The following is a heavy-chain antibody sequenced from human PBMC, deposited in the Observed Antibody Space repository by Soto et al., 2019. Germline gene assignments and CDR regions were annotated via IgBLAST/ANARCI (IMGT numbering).Heavy chain of an antibody. J-gene: IGHJ6*02. V-gene: IGHV3-33*01. D-gene: IGHD3-10*01. CDR1: GFTFSSYG. CDR3: ARERITMVRGVNYYYGMDV. Sequence: PGGSLRLSCAASGFTFSSYGMHWVRQAPGKGLEWVAVIWYDGSNKYYADSVKGRFTISRDNSKNTLYLQMNSLRAEDTAVYYCARERITMVRGVNYYYGMDVWGQGTTVTVS. CDR2: IWYDGSNK.